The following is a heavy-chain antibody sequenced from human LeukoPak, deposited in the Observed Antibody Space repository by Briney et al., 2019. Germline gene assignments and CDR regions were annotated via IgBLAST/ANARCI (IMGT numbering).Heavy chain of an antibody. D-gene: IGHD6-13*01. Sequence: SLRLSCASPGFNLYDYSLQWGWATPREGLGGGSGICWDSGSIGYADSVKGRFTISRDNAKNSLYLQMNSLRAEDTALYYCAKDIAGEYSSSWEYGGAFDIWGQGTMVTVSS. CDR1: GFNLYDYS. J-gene: IGHJ3*02. V-gene: IGHV3-9*01. CDR3: AKDIAGEYSSSWEYGGAFDI. CDR2: ICWDSGSI.